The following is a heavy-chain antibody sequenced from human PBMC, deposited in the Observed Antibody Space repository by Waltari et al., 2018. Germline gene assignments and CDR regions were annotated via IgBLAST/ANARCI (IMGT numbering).Heavy chain of an antibody. D-gene: IGHD3-22*01. V-gene: IGHV3-23*01. J-gene: IGHJ4*02. Sequence: EVQLLESGGGLVQPGGSLRLSCAASGFTFSSYAMSWVRQAPGKGLEWVSAISGSGGRTYYADSVKGRFTISRDNSKNTLYLQMNSLRAEDTAVYYCAKGGYYDSSGYYSYWGQGTLVTVSS. CDR3: AKGGYYDSSGYYSY. CDR1: GFTFSSYA. CDR2: ISGSGGRT.